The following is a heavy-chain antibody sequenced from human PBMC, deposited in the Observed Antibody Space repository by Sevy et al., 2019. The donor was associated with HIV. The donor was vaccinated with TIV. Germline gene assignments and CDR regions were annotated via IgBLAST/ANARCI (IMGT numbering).Heavy chain of an antibody. D-gene: IGHD1-1*01. CDR3: ARAVLEISTWRSDY. J-gene: IGHJ4*02. Sequence: GGSLRLSCAASGFTFSSYRMTWVRRAPGKGLEWVSCISSTSAYINYADSVKGRFTISRDNDKNLLYLQMDSLRAEDTAVYYCARAVLEISTWRSDYWGQGTLVTVSS. CDR1: GFTFSSYR. CDR2: ISSTSAYI. V-gene: IGHV3-21*01.